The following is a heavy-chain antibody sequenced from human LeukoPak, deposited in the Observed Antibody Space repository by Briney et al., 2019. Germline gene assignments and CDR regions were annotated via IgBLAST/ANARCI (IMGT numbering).Heavy chain of an antibody. CDR1: GNTFTSYY. V-gene: IGHV1-46*01. CDR3: ARAYCSSNTSCARGWYFDL. D-gene: IGHD2-2*01. CDR2: INPSGGST. Sequence: ASVKVSCKASGNTFTSYYIHWVRQAPGQGLEWMGIINPSGGSTSYAQKFQGRVTMTRDTSTSTVYMELSSLRSEDTAVYYCARAYCSSNTSCARGWYFDLWGRGTLVTVSS. J-gene: IGHJ2*01.